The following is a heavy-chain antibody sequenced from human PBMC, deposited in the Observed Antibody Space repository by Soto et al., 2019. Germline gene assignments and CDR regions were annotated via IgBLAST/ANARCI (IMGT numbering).Heavy chain of an antibody. CDR2: ISYDGSNK. J-gene: IGHJ4*02. CDR1: GVTFSSYS. CDR3: AAAAAGPYFDY. D-gene: IGHD6-13*01. Sequence: GGSLRLSCAASGVTFSSYSMRWVRQAPGKGLEWVAVISYDGSNKYYADSVKGRFTISRDNSKNTLYLQMNSLRAEDTAVYYCAAAAAGPYFDYWGQGTLVTVSS. V-gene: IGHV3-30-3*01.